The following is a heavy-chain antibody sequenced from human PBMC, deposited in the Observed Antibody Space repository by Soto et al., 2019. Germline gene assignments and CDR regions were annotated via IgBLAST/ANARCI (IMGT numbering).Heavy chain of an antibody. CDR2: ISYDGSNK. Sequence: PGGSLRLSCAASGVTFSSYGMHWVRQAPGKGLEWVAVISYDGSNKYYADSVKGRFTISRDNSKNTLYLQMNSLRAEDTAVYYCAKDFITIFNNWFDPWGQGTLVTVSS. D-gene: IGHD3-9*01. V-gene: IGHV3-30*18. J-gene: IGHJ5*02. CDR1: GVTFSSYG. CDR3: AKDFITIFNNWFDP.